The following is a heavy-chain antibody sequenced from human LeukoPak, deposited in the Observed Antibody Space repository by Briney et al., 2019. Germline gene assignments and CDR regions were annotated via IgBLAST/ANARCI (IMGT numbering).Heavy chain of an antibody. J-gene: IGHJ5*02. Sequence: SETLSLTCAVYGWSFSGYYWRWLRQPPGKGLEWIGEINHRGSTNYNPSLKSRVTISVDTSRNQFSLKLSSVTAADTAVYYCASVGDSSAYYSWFDPWGEGTLVTVSS. CDR3: ASVGDSSAYYSWFDP. V-gene: IGHV4-34*01. CDR1: GWSFSGYY. CDR2: INHRGST. D-gene: IGHD3-22*01.